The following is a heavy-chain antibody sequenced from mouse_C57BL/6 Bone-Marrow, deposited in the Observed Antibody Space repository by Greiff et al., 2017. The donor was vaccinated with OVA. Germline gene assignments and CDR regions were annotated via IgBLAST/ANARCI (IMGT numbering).Heavy chain of an antibody. CDR2: IYPGDGDT. V-gene: IGHV1-82*01. CDR1: GYAFSSSW. CDR3: AREVITTVVDYYAMDY. Sequence: QVQLKESGPELVKPGASVKISCKASGYAFSSSWMNWVKQRPGKGLEWIGRIYPGDGDTNYNGKFKGKATLTADKSSSTAYMQLSSLTSEDSAVYFCAREVITTVVDYYAMDYWGQGTSVTVSS. D-gene: IGHD1-1*01. J-gene: IGHJ4*01.